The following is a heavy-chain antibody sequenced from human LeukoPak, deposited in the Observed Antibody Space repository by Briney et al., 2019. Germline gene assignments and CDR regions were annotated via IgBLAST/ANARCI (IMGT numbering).Heavy chain of an antibody. CDR2: IHFSGSS. J-gene: IGHJ4*02. Sequence: SETLSLTCTVSGGSINNYYWNWIRQPPGKGLEWIGYIHFSGSSRYNPSLKSRVTMSPDTSKNELSLNLSSATAADTAVYYCAGRSAVTVSGFDYWGQGTLVTVSS. CDR3: AGRSAVTVSGFDY. CDR1: GGSINNYY. D-gene: IGHD3-10*01. V-gene: IGHV4-59*08.